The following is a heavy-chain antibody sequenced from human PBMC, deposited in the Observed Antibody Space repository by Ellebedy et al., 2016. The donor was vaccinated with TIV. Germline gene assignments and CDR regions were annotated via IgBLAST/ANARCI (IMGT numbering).Heavy chain of an antibody. D-gene: IGHD5-18*01. CDR1: GFTFSTYT. Sequence: GGSLRLSCAASGFTFSTYTMNWVRQAPGKGLEWVSYISGTASSTYYADSVKGRFTISRDNAKNSLFLQMNSLRDEDTAVYYCVPAPEAMADYWGQGTLVTVSS. V-gene: IGHV3-48*02. J-gene: IGHJ4*02. CDR3: VPAPEAMADY. CDR2: ISGTASST.